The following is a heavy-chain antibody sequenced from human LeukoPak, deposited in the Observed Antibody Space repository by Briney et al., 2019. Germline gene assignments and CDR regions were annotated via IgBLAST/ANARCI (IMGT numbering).Heavy chain of an antibody. Sequence: QAGGSLRLSCAASGFTVSSNYMSWVRQAPGKGLEWVSVICSGGSTYYADSVKGRFTISRDNSKNTLYLQMNSLRAEDTAVYYCARGVNYYDSSGYYYPAPFDYWGQGTLVTVSS. V-gene: IGHV3-53*01. CDR1: GFTVSSNY. D-gene: IGHD3-22*01. CDR3: ARGVNYYDSSGYYYPAPFDY. CDR2: ICSGGST. J-gene: IGHJ4*02.